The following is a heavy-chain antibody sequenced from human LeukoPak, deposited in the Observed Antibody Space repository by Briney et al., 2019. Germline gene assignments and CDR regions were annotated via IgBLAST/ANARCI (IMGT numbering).Heavy chain of an antibody. D-gene: IGHD3-10*01. CDR3: ASPNPYGSGSYSRSYYYMDV. V-gene: IGHV1-69*05. Sequence: SVKVSCKASGGTFSSYAISWVRQAPGQGLEWMGRIIPIFGTANYAQKFQGRVTITTDESTSTAYMELSSLRSEDTAVYYCASPNPYGSGSYSRSYYYMDVWGKGTTVTVSS. CDR1: GGTFSSYA. CDR2: IIPIFGTA. J-gene: IGHJ6*03.